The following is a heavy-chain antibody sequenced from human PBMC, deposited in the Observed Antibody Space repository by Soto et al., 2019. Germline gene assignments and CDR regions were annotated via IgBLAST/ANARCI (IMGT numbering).Heavy chain of an antibody. V-gene: IGHV2-26*01. Sequence: QVTLKESGPVLVKPTETLTLRCTVSGLSITDSSMGVSWIRQPPGQPLEWLAHIDSSGEKSYRTFLKSRLAISKETSKSQIVLTMTNMDPADTATYYCARRHLAVAVSPWFDPWGQGIPVTVSS. D-gene: IGHD6-19*01. CDR3: ARRHLAVAVSPWFDP. J-gene: IGHJ5*02. CDR2: IDSSGEK. CDR1: GLSITDSSMG.